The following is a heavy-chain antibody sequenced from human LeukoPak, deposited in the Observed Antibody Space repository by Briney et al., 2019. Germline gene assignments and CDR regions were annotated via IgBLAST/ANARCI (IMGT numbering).Heavy chain of an antibody. CDR3: AKSQDEYQLLSRVDY. CDR2: ITSGSGTV. CDR1: GFTFSSYS. V-gene: IGHV3-48*01. Sequence: PGGSLRLSCAASGFTFSSYSMNWVRQAPGKGLEWLSCITSGSGTVYYADSVKGRFAISRDNANNSLYPQMNSLRAEDTAVYYCAKSQDEYQLLSRVDYWGQGTLVTVSS. J-gene: IGHJ4*02. D-gene: IGHD2-2*01.